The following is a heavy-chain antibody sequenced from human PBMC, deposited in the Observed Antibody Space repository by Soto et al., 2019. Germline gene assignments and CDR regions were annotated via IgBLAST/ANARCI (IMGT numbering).Heavy chain of an antibody. Sequence: GGSLRLSCAASGFTFSSYDMHWVRQATGKGLEWVSAIGTAGDTYYPGSVKGRFTTSRENAKNSLYLQMNSLRAEDTAVYYCANQYYYGSGSYRISYYYYYMDVWGKGPTVTVSS. J-gene: IGHJ6*03. CDR3: ANQYYYGSGSYRISYYYYYMDV. V-gene: IGHV3-13*01. D-gene: IGHD3-10*01. CDR2: IGTAGDT. CDR1: GFTFSSYD.